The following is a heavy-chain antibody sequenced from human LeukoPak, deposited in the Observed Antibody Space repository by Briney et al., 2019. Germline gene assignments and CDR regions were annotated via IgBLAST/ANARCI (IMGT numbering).Heavy chain of an antibody. CDR1: GGSISSSSYY. J-gene: IGHJ6*03. D-gene: IGHD3-22*01. CDR2: IYYSGST. Sequence: SETLSLTCTVSGGSISSSSYYWGWLRQPPGKGLEWIGSIYYSGSTYYNPSLKSRVTISVDTSKNQFSLKLSSVTAADTAVYYCARDQYDSSGWYMDVWGKGTTVTVSS. CDR3: ARDQYDSSGWYMDV. V-gene: IGHV4-39*07.